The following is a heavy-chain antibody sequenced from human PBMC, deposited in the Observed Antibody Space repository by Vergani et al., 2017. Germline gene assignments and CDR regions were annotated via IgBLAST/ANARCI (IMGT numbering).Heavy chain of an antibody. J-gene: IGHJ5*02. Sequence: QLQLQESGPGLVKPSETLSLTCTVSGGSISSSSYYWGWIRQPPGKGLEWIGSIYYSGSTYYNPSLKSRVTISVDTSNNQFSRKLSSVTAADTAVYYCAXDFRAVPAANTPAGWFDPWGQGTRVTVSS. D-gene: IGHD2-2*01. CDR3: AXDFRAVPAANTPAGWFDP. V-gene: IGHV4-39*07. CDR1: GGSISSSSYY. CDR2: IYYSGST.